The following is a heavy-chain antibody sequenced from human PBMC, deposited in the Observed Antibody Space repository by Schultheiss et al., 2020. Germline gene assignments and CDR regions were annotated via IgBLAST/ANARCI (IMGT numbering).Heavy chain of an antibody. CDR1: GGTFSSYA. D-gene: IGHD3-10*01. V-gene: IGHV1-69*13. Sequence: SVKVSCKASGGTFSSYAISWVRQAPGQGLEWMGGIIPIFGTANYAQKFQGRVTITADESTSTAYMELSSLRSEDTAVYYCASKNLGAMVQGVPYYYYYYGMDVWGQGTTVTVSS. J-gene: IGHJ6*02. CDR2: IIPIFGTA. CDR3: ASKNLGAMVQGVPYYYYYYGMDV.